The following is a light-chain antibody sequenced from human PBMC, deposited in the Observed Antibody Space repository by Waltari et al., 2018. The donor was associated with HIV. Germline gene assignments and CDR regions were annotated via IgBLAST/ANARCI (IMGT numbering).Light chain of an antibody. Sequence: EIVMTQSPATLSVSPGERATLSCRASQSVSSNLAWYQQKPGQAPRLLSYGASTRATGIPARFSGSGSGTEFTLTISSLQSEDFAVYYCQQYNNWGTFGQGTKVESK. V-gene: IGKV3-15*01. CDR3: QQYNNWGT. J-gene: IGKJ1*01. CDR1: QSVSSN. CDR2: GAS.